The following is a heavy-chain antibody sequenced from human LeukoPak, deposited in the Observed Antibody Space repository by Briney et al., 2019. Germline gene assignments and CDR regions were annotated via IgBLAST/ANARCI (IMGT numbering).Heavy chain of an antibody. Sequence: ASVKVSCKASGYTFTGYYMHWVRQAPGQGLEWMGWINPNSGGTNYAQKFQGRVTMTEDTSTDTAYMELSSLRSEDTAVYYCATGAGFGSFDYWGQGTLVTVSS. CDR1: GYTFTGYY. CDR2: INPNSGGT. V-gene: IGHV1-2*02. CDR3: ATGAGFGSFDY. J-gene: IGHJ4*02. D-gene: IGHD3-10*01.